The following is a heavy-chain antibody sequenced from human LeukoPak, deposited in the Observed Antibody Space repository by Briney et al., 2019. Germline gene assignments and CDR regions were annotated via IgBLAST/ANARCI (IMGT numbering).Heavy chain of an antibody. Sequence: PGGSLRLSCAASGFTVSSNFMSWVRQAPGKGLEWVSVIYSGGSTYYADSVKGRFTISRDNSKNTLYLQMNSLRAEDTAVYYCADSYGSGRLDYWGQGSLVTVSS. D-gene: IGHD3-10*01. CDR3: ADSYGSGRLDY. J-gene: IGHJ4*02. CDR2: IYSGGST. CDR1: GFTVSSNF. V-gene: IGHV3-66*01.